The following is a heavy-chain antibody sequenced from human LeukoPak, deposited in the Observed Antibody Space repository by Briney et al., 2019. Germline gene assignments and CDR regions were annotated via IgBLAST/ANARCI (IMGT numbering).Heavy chain of an antibody. V-gene: IGHV4-59*08. CDR3: ARGSSSWHLRWFDP. CDR2: MLYSGST. J-gene: IGHJ5*02. D-gene: IGHD6-13*01. Sequence: KTSETLSLTCTVSGASISNFYWSWIRQAPGQGLEWIGYMLYSGSTNQKPSLRSRVTISVDTSKNQVSLKLSSVTAADAAVYYCARGSSSWHLRWFDPWGQGTLVTVSS. CDR1: GASISNFY.